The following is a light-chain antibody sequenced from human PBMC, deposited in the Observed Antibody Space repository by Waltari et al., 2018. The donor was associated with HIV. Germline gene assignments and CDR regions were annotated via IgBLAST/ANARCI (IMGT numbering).Light chain of an antibody. V-gene: IGKV1-5*03. J-gene: IGKJ1*01. CDR1: QDINMW. CDR2: KAS. Sequence: DIKMTQSPSIVSASAGARVPITCRASQDINMWLAWYQQKPGKAPKVLMYKASILVDGVPSRFSGSGSVTEFTLTITGLQPDDFATYYCHYYGTPFHPFGQGTKV. CDR3: HYYGTPFHP.